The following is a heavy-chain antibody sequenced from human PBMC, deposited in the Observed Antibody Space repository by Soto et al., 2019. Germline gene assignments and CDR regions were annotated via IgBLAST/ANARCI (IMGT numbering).Heavy chain of an antibody. CDR2: IIGSGGRT. D-gene: IGHD3-16*01. CDR1: GFTFSSYA. V-gene: IGHV3-23*01. J-gene: IGHJ6*02. CDR3: AKDRIMGSTTFWGMDV. Sequence: EVQLLESGGGLVQPGGSLRLSCAASGFTFSSYAMSWVHQAPGKGLEWVSAIIGSGGRTYYADSVKGRFTISRDNSKNTLYLQMNSLRVEDTAVYYCAKDRIMGSTTFWGMDVWGQGTTVTVSS.